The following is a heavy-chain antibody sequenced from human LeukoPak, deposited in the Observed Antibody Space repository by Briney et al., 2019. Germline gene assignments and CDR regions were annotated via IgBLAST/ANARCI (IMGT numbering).Heavy chain of an antibody. J-gene: IGHJ5*02. D-gene: IGHD1-26*01. CDR1: GYSFTSYW. CDR3: ARHGSYTRYWFDP. Sequence: GESLKNSCKGSGYSFTSYWIGWVRQMPGKGLEWMGIIYPGDSDTRYSPSFQGQVTISADKSISTAYLQWRSLKASDTAIYYCARHGSYTRYWFDPWGQGTLVTVSS. V-gene: IGHV5-51*01. CDR2: IYPGDSDT.